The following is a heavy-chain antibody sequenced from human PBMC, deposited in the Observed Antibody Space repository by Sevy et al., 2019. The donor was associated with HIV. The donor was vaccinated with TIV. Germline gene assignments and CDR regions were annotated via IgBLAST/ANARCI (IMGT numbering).Heavy chain of an antibody. CDR2: IYHSGST. V-gene: IGHV4-38-2*02. J-gene: IGHJ3*02. CDR3: ARDLSVAGTGDAFDI. CDR1: GYSISSGYY. Sequence: SETLSLTCTVSGYSISSGYYWGWIRQPPGKGLEWIGSIYHSGSTYYNPSLKSRVTISVDTSTNQFSLKLSSVTAADTAVYYCARDLSVAGTGDAFDIWGQGTMVTVSS. D-gene: IGHD6-19*01.